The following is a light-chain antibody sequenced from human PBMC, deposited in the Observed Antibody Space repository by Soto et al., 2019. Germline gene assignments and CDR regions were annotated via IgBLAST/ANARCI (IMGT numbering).Light chain of an antibody. CDR3: QQYNPYPLT. CDR1: QSISTG. CDR2: KAC. J-gene: IGKJ4*01. Sequence: DIQMTQSPSTLSASVGDRVTITCRDSQSISTGVAWHQQKPGKAPKLLRYKACTLEGGVQSRFTGSGSGTEFNITTSSLQPGDLGTHYWQQYNPYPLTFGVGVPVEGK. V-gene: IGKV1-5*03.